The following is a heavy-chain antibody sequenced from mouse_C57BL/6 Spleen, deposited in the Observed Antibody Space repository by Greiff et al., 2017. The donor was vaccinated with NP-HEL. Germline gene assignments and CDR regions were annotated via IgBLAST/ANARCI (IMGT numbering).Heavy chain of an antibody. J-gene: IGHJ4*01. CDR3: ARDDYGSSFAMDY. Sequence: EVQLQQSGPELVKPGASVKISCKASGYTFTDYYMNWVKQSHGKSLEWIGDINPNNGGTSYNQKFKGKATLTVDKSSSTAYMELRSLTSEDSAVYYWARDDYGSSFAMDYWGQGTSVTVSS. CDR1: GYTFTDYY. CDR2: INPNNGGT. D-gene: IGHD1-1*01. V-gene: IGHV1-26*01.